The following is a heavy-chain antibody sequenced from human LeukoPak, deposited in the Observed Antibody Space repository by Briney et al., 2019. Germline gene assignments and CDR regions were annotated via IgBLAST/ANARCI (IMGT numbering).Heavy chain of an antibody. D-gene: IGHD5-18*01. J-gene: IGHJ4*02. CDR2: IYYSGST. V-gene: IGHV4-59*01. Sequence: TSETLSLTCTVSGGSISSYYWSWIRQPPGKGLEWIGYIYYSGSTNYNPSLKSRVTISVDTSKNQFSLKLSSVTAADTAVYYCAREGGYSYAKFFDYWGQGTLVTVSS. CDR3: AREGGYSYAKFFDY. CDR1: GGSISSYY.